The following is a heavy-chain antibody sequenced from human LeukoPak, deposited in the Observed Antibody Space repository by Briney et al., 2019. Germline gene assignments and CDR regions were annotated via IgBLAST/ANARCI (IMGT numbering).Heavy chain of an antibody. CDR2: ISAYNFNT. D-gene: IGHD2-2*01. CDR1: GYTFTNYY. J-gene: IGHJ4*02. CDR3: ARGTAQPHDY. Sequence: ASVKVSCKASGYTFTNYYIKWVRQAPGQGLEWMGWISAYNFNTNYAQKLQGRVSMTTDTSTSTAYMELRSLRSDDTAVYYCARGTAQPHDYWGQGTQVTISS. V-gene: IGHV1-18*01.